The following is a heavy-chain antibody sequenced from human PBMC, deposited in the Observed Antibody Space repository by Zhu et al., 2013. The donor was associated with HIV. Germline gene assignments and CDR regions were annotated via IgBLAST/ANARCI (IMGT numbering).Heavy chain of an antibody. CDR3: ARGFVGGYPYYFDY. CDR2: INPNSGGT. Sequence: QDQLVQSGPEVKKPGASVKVSCKASGYIFTSFGISWLRQAPGQGLEWMGWINPNSGGTNYAQKFQGRVTMTRDTSISTAYMELSRLRSDDTAVYYCARGFVGGYPYYFDYWGQGTLVTVSS. J-gene: IGHJ4*02. V-gene: IGHV1-2*02. CDR1: GYIFTSFG. D-gene: IGHD3-22*01.